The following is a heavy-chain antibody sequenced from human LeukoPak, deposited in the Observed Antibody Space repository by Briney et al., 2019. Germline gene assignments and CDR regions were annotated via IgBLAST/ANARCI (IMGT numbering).Heavy chain of an antibody. CDR3: ARGQKWLSFYYFDF. D-gene: IGHD3-22*01. V-gene: IGHV4-31*03. CDR2: IYYSGST. Sequence: SETLSLTCTVSGGSISSGGYYWSWIRQHPGKGLEWIGYIYYSGSTNYNPSLKSRVNISMDTSKNQFSLKLNSVTAADTAIYYCARGQKWLSFYYFDFWGQGTLVTVSS. CDR1: GGSISSGGYY. J-gene: IGHJ4*02.